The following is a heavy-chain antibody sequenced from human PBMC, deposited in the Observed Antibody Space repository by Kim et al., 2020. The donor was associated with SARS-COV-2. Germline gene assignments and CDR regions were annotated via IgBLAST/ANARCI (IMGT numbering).Heavy chain of an antibody. CDR1: GGSFSGYY. D-gene: IGHD3-9*01. V-gene: IGHV4-34*01. CDR2: INHSGST. J-gene: IGHJ4*02. Sequence: SETLSLTCAVYGGSFSGYYWSWIRQPPGKGLEWIGEINHSGSTNYNPSLKSRVTISVDTSKNQFSLKLSSVTAADTAVYYCARGGKDILTGYYSVALNPPAKELDYWGQGTLVTVSS. CDR3: ARGGKDILTGYYSVALNPPAKELDY.